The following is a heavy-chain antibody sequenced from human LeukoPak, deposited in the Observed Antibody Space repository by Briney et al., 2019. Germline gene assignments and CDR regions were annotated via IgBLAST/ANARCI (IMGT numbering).Heavy chain of an antibody. J-gene: IGHJ5*02. V-gene: IGHV4-34*01. Sequence: EPSETLSLTCAVYGGSFSGYYWSWIRQPPGRGLEWIGEINHSGSTNYNPSLKSRVTISVDTSKNQFSLKLSSVTAADTAVYYCARRGIRLWPRTDWFDPWGQGTLVTVSS. CDR2: INHSGST. CDR1: GGSFSGYY. D-gene: IGHD5-18*01. CDR3: ARRGIRLWPRTDWFDP.